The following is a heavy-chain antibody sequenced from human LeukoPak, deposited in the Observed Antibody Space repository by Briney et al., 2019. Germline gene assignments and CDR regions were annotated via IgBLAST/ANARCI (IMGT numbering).Heavy chain of an antibody. J-gene: IGHJ6*02. D-gene: IGHD2-21*01. Sequence: GGSLRLSCAASGFTFTSNAMSWVRQAPGKGLEWVSAIRGSGGSTYYADSVKGRFTISRDNSKNTLYLQMNSLRAEDTAVYYCAKDYDYSLDYYYGMDVWGQGTTVTVSS. CDR1: GFTFTSNA. V-gene: IGHV3-23*01. CDR2: IRGSGGST. CDR3: AKDYDYSLDYYYGMDV.